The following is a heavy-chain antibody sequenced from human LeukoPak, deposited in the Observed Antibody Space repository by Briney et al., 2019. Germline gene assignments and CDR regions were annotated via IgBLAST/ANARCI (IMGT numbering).Heavy chain of an antibody. CDR2: INHSGST. CDR3: ARGSLLWFGELLDY. D-gene: IGHD3-10*01. V-gene: IGHV4-34*01. CDR1: GGSFSGYY. Sequence: SETLSLTCAVYGGSFSGYYWSWIRQPPGKGLEGIGEINHSGSTNYNPSLKSRVTISVDTSKNQFSLKLSSVTAADTAVYYCARGSLLWFGELLDYWGQGTLVTVSS. J-gene: IGHJ4*02.